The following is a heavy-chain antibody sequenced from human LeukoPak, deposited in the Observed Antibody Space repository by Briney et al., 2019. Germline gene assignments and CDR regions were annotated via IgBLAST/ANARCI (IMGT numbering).Heavy chain of an antibody. V-gene: IGHV4-30-4*01. CDR2: IYYTGDT. CDR3: ARVAGYYDSSPLDY. Sequence: PSETLSLTCTVSGGSISSDDYYWSWTRQAPGKGLEYIGYIYYTGDTHYNPSLKSRVTISVDTSKNQFSLKLSSVTAADTAVYYCARVAGYYDSSPLDYWGQGTLVTVSS. CDR1: GGSISSDDYY. D-gene: IGHD3-22*01. J-gene: IGHJ4*02.